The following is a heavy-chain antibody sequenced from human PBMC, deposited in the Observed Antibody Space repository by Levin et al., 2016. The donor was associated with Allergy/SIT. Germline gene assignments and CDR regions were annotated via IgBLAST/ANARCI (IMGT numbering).Heavy chain of an antibody. CDR3: ARLYRRTTVPKKDPGADFDY. J-gene: IGHJ4*02. V-gene: IGHV5-51*01. Sequence: VRQMPGKGLEWMGIIYPGDSDTRYSPSFQGQVTISADKSISTAYLQWSSLKASDTAMYYCARLYRRTTVPKKDPGADFDYWGQGTLVTVSS. CDR2: IYPGDSDT. D-gene: IGHD4-11*01.